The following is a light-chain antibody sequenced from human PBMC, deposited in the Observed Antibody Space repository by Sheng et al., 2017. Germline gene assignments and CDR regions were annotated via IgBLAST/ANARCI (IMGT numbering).Light chain of an antibody. V-gene: IGKV1-5*03. Sequence: DIQMTQSPSTLSASVGDRVTINCRASQSISSWLAWYQQKPGKAPKLLIYKASSLESGVPSRFSGSGSGTEFTLTISSLQPDDFATYYCQQYNSYPWTFGQGTKVE. J-gene: IGKJ1*01. CDR1: QSISSW. CDR2: KAS. CDR3: QQYNSYPWT.